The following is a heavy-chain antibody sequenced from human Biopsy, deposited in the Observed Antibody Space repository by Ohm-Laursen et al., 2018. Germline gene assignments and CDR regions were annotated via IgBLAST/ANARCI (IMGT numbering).Heavy chain of an antibody. Sequence: ASVKVSCKASGYTSTSYGISWVRQAPGQGPEWMGWISGYNGNTVYPQNHQGRVTLTTDTSTSTAYMELRSLRSDDTAIYYCTRDRRYASGSYAGMDVWGQGTTVTVSS. D-gene: IGHD3-10*01. V-gene: IGHV1-18*01. J-gene: IGHJ6*02. CDR3: TRDRRYASGSYAGMDV. CDR1: GYTSTSYG. CDR2: ISGYNGNT.